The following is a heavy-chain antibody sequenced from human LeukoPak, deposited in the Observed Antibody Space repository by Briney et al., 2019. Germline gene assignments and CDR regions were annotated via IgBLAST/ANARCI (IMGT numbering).Heavy chain of an antibody. V-gene: IGHV3-23*01. D-gene: IGHD5-12*01. J-gene: IGHJ4*02. CDR1: GISFNIYG. Sequence: GGSLRLPCAASGISFNIYGMSWVRQAPGKGLEWVSSISNGGHHTHYADSVRGRFTISRDNSKNTLYLQMDSLRAADTAVYYCAKVISSYSGYDSYWGQGTLVTVSS. CDR3: AKVISSYSGYDSY. CDR2: ISNGGHHT.